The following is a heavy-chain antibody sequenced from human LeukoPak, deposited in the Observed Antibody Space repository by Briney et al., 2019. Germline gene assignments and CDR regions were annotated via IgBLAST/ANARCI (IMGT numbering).Heavy chain of an antibody. Sequence: PGGSLRLSCAASGFTFSGSAMHWVRQASGKGLVWVGRIRSKANSYATAYAASVKGRFTISRDDSKNTAYLQMNSLKTEDTAVYYCTMPITMVRGVIILDYYYYYMDVRGKGTTVTVSS. CDR3: TMPITMVRGVIILDYYYYYMDV. CDR2: IRSKANSYAT. CDR1: GFTFSGSA. V-gene: IGHV3-73*01. J-gene: IGHJ6*03. D-gene: IGHD3-10*01.